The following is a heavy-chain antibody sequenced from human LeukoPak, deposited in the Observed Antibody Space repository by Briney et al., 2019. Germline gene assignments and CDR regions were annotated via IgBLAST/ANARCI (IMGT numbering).Heavy chain of an antibody. CDR3: ARSISWYRYDY. CDR1: GGSISSGGYY. CDR2: IYHSGST. J-gene: IGHJ4*02. Sequence: PSQTLSLTCTVSGGSISSGGYYWSWIRQPPGKGLEWIGYIYHSGSTYYNPSLKSRVTISVDRSKNQFSLKLSSVTAADTAVYYCARSISWYRYDYWGQGTLVTVSS. D-gene: IGHD2-2*01. V-gene: IGHV4-30-2*02.